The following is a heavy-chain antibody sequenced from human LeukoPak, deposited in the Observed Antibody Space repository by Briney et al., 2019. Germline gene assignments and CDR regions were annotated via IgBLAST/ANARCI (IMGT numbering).Heavy chain of an antibody. V-gene: IGHV3-21*01. CDR1: GFTFSSYS. CDR2: ISSSSSYI. CDR3: ARGKGGDDYYYYYMDV. D-gene: IGHD2-21*02. J-gene: IGHJ6*03. Sequence: PGGSLRLSCAASGFTFSSYSMNWVRQAPGKGLEWVSSISSSSSYIYYADSVKGRFTISRDNAKNSLYLQMNSLRAEDTAVYYCARGKGGDDYYYYYMDVWGKGTTVTVSS.